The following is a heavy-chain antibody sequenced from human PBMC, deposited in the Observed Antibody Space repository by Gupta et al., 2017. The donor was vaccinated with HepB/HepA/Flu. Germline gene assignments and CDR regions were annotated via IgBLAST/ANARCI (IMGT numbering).Heavy chain of an antibody. V-gene: IGHV4-34*01. CDR1: GGSFSGYY. CDR3: ARVIAARRIGAFDI. Sequence: QVQLQQWGAGLLKPSETLSLTCAVYGGSFSGYYWSWIRQPPGKGLEWIGEINHSGSTNYNPSLKSRVTISVDTSKNQFSLKLSSVTAADTAVYYCARVIAARRIGAFDIWGQGTMVTVSS. J-gene: IGHJ3*02. D-gene: IGHD6-6*01. CDR2: INHSGST.